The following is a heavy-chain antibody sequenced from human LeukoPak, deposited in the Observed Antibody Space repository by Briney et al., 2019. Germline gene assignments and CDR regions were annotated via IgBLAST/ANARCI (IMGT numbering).Heavy chain of an antibody. J-gene: IGHJ6*03. D-gene: IGHD6-13*01. CDR3: ARDGTAAAGHHYYYYMDV. Sequence: ASVKVSCKASGYTFTSYGISWVRQAPGQGLEWMGWISAYNGNTNYAQKLQGRVTMTTDTSTSTAYMELRSLRSDDTAVYYCARDGTAAAGHHYYYYMDVWGKGTTVTISS. V-gene: IGHV1-18*01. CDR1: GYTFTSYG. CDR2: ISAYNGNT.